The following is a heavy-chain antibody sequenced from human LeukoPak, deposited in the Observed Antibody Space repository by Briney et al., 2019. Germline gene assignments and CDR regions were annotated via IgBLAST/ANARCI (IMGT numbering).Heavy chain of an antibody. V-gene: IGHV4-38-2*01. J-gene: IGHJ5*02. D-gene: IGHD2-8*01. CDR2: IYHSGST. CDR1: GYSISSGYS. CDR3: ARRIRSSSGVYAMQFDP. Sequence: SETLSLTCAVSGYSISSGYSWGWLRQPPGRGLGWFGSIYHSGSTYYTPSLKSRVTISVDTSKNQFSLKLSSMTAADAAVYYCARRIRSSSGVYAMQFDPWGQGTLVTVSS.